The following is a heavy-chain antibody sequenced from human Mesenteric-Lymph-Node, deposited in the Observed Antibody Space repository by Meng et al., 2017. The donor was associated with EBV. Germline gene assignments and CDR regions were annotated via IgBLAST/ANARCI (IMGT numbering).Heavy chain of an antibody. CDR2: IYRGGTT. V-gene: IGHV3-53*01. D-gene: IGHD3-10*01. CDR1: GFIVNSNY. CDR3: ATPYLRLDY. Sequence: EVQLVEPGGGLIQPGASLRLSCAASGFIVNSNYMSWVRQAPGKGLEWVAVIYRGGTTHYADSVKGRFTISRDDSKNTLYLQMNGLRAEDTAVYYCATPYLRLDYWGRGTLVTVSS. J-gene: IGHJ4*02.